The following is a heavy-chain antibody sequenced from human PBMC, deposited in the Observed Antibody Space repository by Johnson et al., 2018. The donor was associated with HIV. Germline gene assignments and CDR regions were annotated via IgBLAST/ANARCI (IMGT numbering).Heavy chain of an antibody. Sequence: MLLVESGGGLVQPGGSLRLSCAASGFTFSSYWMSWVRQAPGKGLEGVANIKQDGSEKSYVDSVKGRFTISRDNAKNSLYLRMNSLRAEDTAVYYCAREGGVTMVDGFDIWGQGTMVTVSS. CDR3: AREGGVTMVDGFDI. V-gene: IGHV3-7*05. CDR2: IKQDGSEK. CDR1: GFTFSSYW. J-gene: IGHJ3*02. D-gene: IGHD3-10*01.